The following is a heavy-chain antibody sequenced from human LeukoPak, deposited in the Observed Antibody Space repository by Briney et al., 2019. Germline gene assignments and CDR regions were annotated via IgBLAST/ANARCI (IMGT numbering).Heavy chain of an antibody. Sequence: PGGSLRLSCAASGFTFSSYSMNWVRQAPGKGLEWVSYISSSSSTIYYADSVKGRFTISRDNAKNSLYLQMNSLRAEDTAVYYCASVRYGQAYWGQGTLVTVSS. CDR1: GFTFSSYS. J-gene: IGHJ4*02. CDR2: ISSSSSTI. CDR3: ASVRYGQAY. V-gene: IGHV3-48*04. D-gene: IGHD5-18*01.